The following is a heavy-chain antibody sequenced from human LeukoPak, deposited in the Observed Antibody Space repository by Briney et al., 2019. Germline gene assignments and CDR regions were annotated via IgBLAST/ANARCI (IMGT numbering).Heavy chain of an antibody. CDR3: ARDKQRHSSGWYPGVYYYYYMDV. CDR2: INPNSGGT. Sequence: ASVKVSCKASGYTFTGYYMHWVRQAPGQGLERMGWINPNSGGTNYAQKFQGRVPMTRDTSISTAYMELSRLRSDDTAVYYCARDKQRHSSGWYPGVYYYYYMDVWGKGTTVTVSS. J-gene: IGHJ6*03. V-gene: IGHV1-2*02. CDR1: GYTFTGYY. D-gene: IGHD6-19*01.